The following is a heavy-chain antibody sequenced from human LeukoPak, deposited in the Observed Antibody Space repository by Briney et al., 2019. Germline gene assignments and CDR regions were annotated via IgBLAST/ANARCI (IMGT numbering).Heavy chain of an antibody. D-gene: IGHD4-11*01. CDR1: GYTFTACY. V-gene: IGHV1-2*02. J-gene: IGHJ4*02. CDR3: AGDDYNSRRFFDY. CDR2: INPNSGGT. Sequence: GAAVKVSCKTSGYTFTACYMHWVRQAPGQGLQWIGWINPNSGGTNYAQKFQGRVTLTSDTSINTAYMELSRLISDDTAVYFCAGDDYNSRRFFDYWGQGTLVTVSS.